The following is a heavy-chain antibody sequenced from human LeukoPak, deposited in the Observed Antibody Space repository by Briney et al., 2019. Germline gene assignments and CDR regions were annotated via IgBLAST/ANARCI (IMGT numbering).Heavy chain of an antibody. CDR3: ARDYGDLPARVPYFDY. CDR2: ISSSSSMI. CDR1: GFTFSSYS. Sequence: AGGSLRLSCAASGFTFSSYSMNWVRQAPGKGLEWVSYISSSSSMIYYAASVKGRFTISRENAKNSLYLQMKSLRDEDTPIYYCARDYGDLPARVPYFDYWGQGPLVTVSS. V-gene: IGHV3-48*02. J-gene: IGHJ4*02. D-gene: IGHD4-17*01.